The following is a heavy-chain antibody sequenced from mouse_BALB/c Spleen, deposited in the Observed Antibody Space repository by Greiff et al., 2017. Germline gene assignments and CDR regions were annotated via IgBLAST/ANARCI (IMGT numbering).Heavy chain of an antibody. CDR3: ARSQYGNYEFAY. CDR2: IDPFNGGT. Sequence: VQLQQSGPELMKPGALVKISCKASGFSFTSYYMHWVKQSHGKSLEWIGYIDPFNGGTSYNQKFKGTATLTVDKSSSTAYMHLSSLTSEDSAVYYCARSQYGNYEFAYWGQGTLVTVSA. D-gene: IGHD2-10*02. V-gene: IGHV1S135*01. CDR1: GFSFTSYY. J-gene: IGHJ3*01.